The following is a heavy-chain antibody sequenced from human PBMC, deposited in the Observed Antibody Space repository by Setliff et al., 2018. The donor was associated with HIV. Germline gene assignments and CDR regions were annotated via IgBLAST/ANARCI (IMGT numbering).Heavy chain of an antibody. CDR2: IYYSGST. D-gene: IGHD6-19*01. V-gene: IGHV4-61*08. CDR3: ARGVGRIIAVAGTGAFDI. J-gene: IGHJ3*02. CDR1: GGSISSGDYY. Sequence: SETLSLTCTVSGGSISSGDYYWSWIRQPPGKGLEWIGSIYYSGSTNYNPSLKSRVTISVDTSKSQFSLKLSSVTAADTAMYYCARGVGRIIAVAGTGAFDIWGQGTMVTVSS.